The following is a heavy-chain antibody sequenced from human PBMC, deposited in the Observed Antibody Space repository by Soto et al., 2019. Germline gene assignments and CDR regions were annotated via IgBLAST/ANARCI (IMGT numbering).Heavy chain of an antibody. V-gene: IGHV4-34*01. CDR2: INESGST. CDR1: GQSFSGHS. CDR3: ARGSGIVALPGELEDVNYDY. Sequence: QVQLQQWGAGLVKPSETLSLSCAVYGQSFSGHSWAWIRQPPGTGLEWIGAINESGSTYYNPSLKRRVTISTDTAKNQFSLKLRTVSAADTAAYFCARGSGIVALPGELEDVNYDYWGQGTLVNVSS. D-gene: IGHD1-1*01. J-gene: IGHJ4*02.